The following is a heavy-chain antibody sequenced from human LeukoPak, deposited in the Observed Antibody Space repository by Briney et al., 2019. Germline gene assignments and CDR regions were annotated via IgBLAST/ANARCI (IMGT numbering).Heavy chain of an antibody. V-gene: IGHV4-38-2*02. J-gene: IGHJ6*03. D-gene: IGHD6-13*01. Sequence: PSETLSLTCTVSAYSISSGYYWGWIRQPPGKGLEWIGSICQSGSTYYNPSLKSRVTISVDTSKNQFSLKLNSVTAADTAVYFCARVYSNYYMDVWGKGTTVTVSS. CDR2: ICQSGST. CDR3: ARVYSNYYMDV. CDR1: AYSISSGYY.